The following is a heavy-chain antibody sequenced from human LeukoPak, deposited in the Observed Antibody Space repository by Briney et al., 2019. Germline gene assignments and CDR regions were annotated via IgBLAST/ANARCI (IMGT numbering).Heavy chain of an antibody. Sequence: NPGGSLRLSCAASGFTFSSYSMNWVRQAPGKGLEWVSSISSSSSYIYYADSVKGRFTTSRDNAKNSLYLQMNSLRAEDTAVYYCASPRGRSGSYNDAFDIWGQGTMVTVSS. V-gene: IGHV3-21*01. J-gene: IGHJ3*02. CDR1: GFTFSSYS. D-gene: IGHD1-26*01. CDR3: ASPRGRSGSYNDAFDI. CDR2: ISSSSSYI.